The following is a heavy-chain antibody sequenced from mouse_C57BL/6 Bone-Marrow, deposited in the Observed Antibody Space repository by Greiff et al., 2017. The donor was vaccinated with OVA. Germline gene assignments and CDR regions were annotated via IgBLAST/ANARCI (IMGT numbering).Heavy chain of an antibody. V-gene: IGHV1-85*01. Sequence: VMLVESGPELVKPGASVKLSCKASGYTFTSYDINWVKQRPGQGLEWIGWIYPRDGSTKYNEKFKGKATLTVDTSSSTAYMELHSLTSEDSAVYFCALRYFDYWGQGTTLTVSS. CDR3: ALRYFDY. J-gene: IGHJ2*01. CDR1: GYTFTSYD. D-gene: IGHD1-1*01. CDR2: IYPRDGST.